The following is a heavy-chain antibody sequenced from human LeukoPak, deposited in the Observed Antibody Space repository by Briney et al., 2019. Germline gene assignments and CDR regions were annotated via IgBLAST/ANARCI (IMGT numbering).Heavy chain of an antibody. Sequence: RPGGSLRLSCEASGFTFSDYSMTWVRQAPGEGLEWLSYITSTSDTIYYADSVKGRFTVSRDNAKNTLYLQINSLRAEDTAVYYCARARSWDGDYVAYWGQGTLVTVSS. CDR2: ITSTSDTI. D-gene: IGHD4-17*01. V-gene: IGHV3-48*04. CDR3: ARARSWDGDYVAY. J-gene: IGHJ4*02. CDR1: GFTFSDYS.